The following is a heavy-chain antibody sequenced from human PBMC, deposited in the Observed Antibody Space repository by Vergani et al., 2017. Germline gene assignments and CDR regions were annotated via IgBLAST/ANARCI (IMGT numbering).Heavy chain of an antibody. CDR1: GFTSAGYA. J-gene: IGHJ4*02. CDR3: AKGPYYEILTGYLGY. D-gene: IGHD3-9*01. Sequence: EVQLEESGGGLVLPGRSLRLFCVASGFTSAGYAMHWVRQAPGKGLEWVSGISWNSGSVAYAGSVKGRFTISRDNAKNSLYLQMNSLRAEDTALYYCAKGPYYEILTGYLGYWGQGTLVTVSS. V-gene: IGHV3-9*02. CDR2: ISWNSGSV.